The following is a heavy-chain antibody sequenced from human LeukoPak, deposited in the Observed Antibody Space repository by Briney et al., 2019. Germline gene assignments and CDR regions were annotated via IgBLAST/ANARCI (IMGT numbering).Heavy chain of an antibody. D-gene: IGHD1-14*01. Sequence: ASVKVSCKTSGYTFTNYGLSWIRQAPGQGLKWVGWISCYNGNTNYAQKFQDRVTMTTDRSTNTVYMELRSLRSDDTAVYFCARDLLTAVHGDWGQGTLVTVAS. J-gene: IGHJ4*02. CDR2: ISCYNGNT. V-gene: IGHV1-18*01. CDR3: ARDLLTAVHGD. CDR1: GYTFTNYG.